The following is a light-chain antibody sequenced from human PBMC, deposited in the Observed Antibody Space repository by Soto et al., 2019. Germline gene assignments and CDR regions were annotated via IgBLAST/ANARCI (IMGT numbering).Light chain of an antibody. J-gene: IGKJ4*01. CDR2: GAS. CDR3: QQNNKWPPVT. Sequence: EVVMMQSVATVSVSPGEGVTLSCRASQTISNDLAWYQQKPGQAPRLLIYGASTRATGVPARFSGGGSGTEFTLTISSLQSEDFAFYYCQQNNKWPPVTFGGGTKVDIK. CDR1: QTISND. V-gene: IGKV3-15*01.